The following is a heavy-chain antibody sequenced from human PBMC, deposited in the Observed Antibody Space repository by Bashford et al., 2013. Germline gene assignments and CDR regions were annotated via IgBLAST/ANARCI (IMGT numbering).Heavy chain of an antibody. CDR2: ISGSGGST. D-gene: IGHD2-2*01. V-gene: IGHV3-23*01. Sequence: VRQAPGKGLEWVSAISGSGGSTYYADSVKGRFTISRDNSKNTLYLQMNSLRAEDTAVYYCAKILDCSSTSCYVNGAVGTFDYWGPGEPWSPSPQ. CDR3: AKILDCSSTSCYVNGAVGTFDY. J-gene: IGHJ4*02.